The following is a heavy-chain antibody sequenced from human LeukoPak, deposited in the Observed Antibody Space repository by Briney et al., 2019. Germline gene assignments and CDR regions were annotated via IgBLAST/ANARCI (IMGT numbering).Heavy chain of an antibody. Sequence: GGSLRLSCATSGFTFSTYAMSWVRQAPGKGLEWLSAIGGSDGSTYYADSVKGRFTISRDTSKNTLYLQMNSLRAEDTAVYYCAKGGGIFDYWGQGTLVTVSS. J-gene: IGHJ4*02. V-gene: IGHV3-23*01. CDR3: AKGGGIFDY. CDR1: GFTFSTYA. CDR2: IGGSDGST. D-gene: IGHD3-16*01.